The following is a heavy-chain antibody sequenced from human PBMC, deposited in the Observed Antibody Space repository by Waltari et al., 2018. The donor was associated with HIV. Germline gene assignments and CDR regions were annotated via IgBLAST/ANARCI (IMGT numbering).Heavy chain of an antibody. V-gene: IGHV4-61*02. CDR1: GGSISSGSYY. CDR3: ARDRNYYYYSSGYFFNAFDI. J-gene: IGHJ3*02. CDR2: IYTSGST. D-gene: IGHD3-22*01. Sequence: QVQLQESGPGLVKPSQTLSLTCTVSGGSISSGSYYWSWIRQPAGKGLEWIGRIYTSGSTNYNPSLKIRVTISLDTSKNQFSLMLSSVTAADTAVYYCARDRNYYYYSSGYFFNAFDIWGQGTMVTVSS.